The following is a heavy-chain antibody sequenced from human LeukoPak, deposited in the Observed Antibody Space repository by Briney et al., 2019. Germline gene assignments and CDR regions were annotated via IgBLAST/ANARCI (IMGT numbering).Heavy chain of an antibody. CDR2: INHSGST. V-gene: IGHV4-39*07. D-gene: IGHD1-1*01. Sequence: PSETLSLTCTVSGGSISSSSYYWSWIRQPPGKRLEWIGEINHSGSTNYNPSLKSRVTISVDTSKTQFSLKLSSVTAADTAVYYCARIWPGYYYYMDVWGKGTTVTVSS. CDR3: ARIWPGYYYYMDV. CDR1: GGSISSSSYY. J-gene: IGHJ6*03.